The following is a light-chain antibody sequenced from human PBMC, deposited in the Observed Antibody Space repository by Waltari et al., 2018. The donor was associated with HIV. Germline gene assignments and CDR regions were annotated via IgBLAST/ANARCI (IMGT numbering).Light chain of an antibody. V-gene: IGLV8-61*01. CDR1: SGSVSSTYY. CDR3: ALYMGSGTWV. Sequence: QTVVTQEPSFSVSPGGTVTLTCDLSSGSVSSTYYPSWYQQTPGQAPPTLIYSTNTRSSGVPDRFSGSILGNKAALTITGAQADDESVYYCALYMGSGTWVFGGGTKLTVL. J-gene: IGLJ3*02. CDR2: STN.